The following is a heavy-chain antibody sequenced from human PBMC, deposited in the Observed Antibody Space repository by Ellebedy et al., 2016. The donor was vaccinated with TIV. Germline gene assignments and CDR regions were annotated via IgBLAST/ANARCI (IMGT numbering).Heavy chain of an antibody. V-gene: IGHV3-23*01. J-gene: IGHJ4*02. Sequence: PGGSLRLSCAASGFTFTSYAMNWVRQAPGKGLEWVSGISGSGSDTYYADSVKGRFTISRDNPRNTLYLRLNSLTAEDTAVYYCAKDSGGTYLEYYLSDWGQGTLVTVSS. CDR3: AKDSGGTYLEYYLSD. CDR1: GFTFTSYA. CDR2: ISGSGSDT. D-gene: IGHD1-26*01.